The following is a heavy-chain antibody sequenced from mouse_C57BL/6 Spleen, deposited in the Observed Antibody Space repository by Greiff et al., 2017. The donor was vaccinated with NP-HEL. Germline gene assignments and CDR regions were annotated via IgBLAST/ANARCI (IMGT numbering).Heavy chain of an antibody. CDR3: ARYAYYAMDY. CDR2: IDPSDSYT. CDR1: GYTFTSYW. V-gene: IGHV1-59*01. Sequence: QVQLKQPGAELVRPGTSVKLSCKASGYTFTSYWMHWVKQRPGQGLEWIGVIDPSDSYTNYNQKFKGKATLTVDTSSSTAYMQLSSLTSEDSAVYYCARYAYYAMDYWGQGTSVTVSS. J-gene: IGHJ4*01.